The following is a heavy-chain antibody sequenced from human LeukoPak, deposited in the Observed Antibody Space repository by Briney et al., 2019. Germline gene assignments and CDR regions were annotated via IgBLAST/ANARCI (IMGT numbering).Heavy chain of an antibody. CDR3: ASRRYSGYPFDY. CDR2: IYYSGST. CDR1: GGSISSSSYY. J-gene: IGHJ4*02. D-gene: IGHD5-12*01. Sequence: KPSETLSLTCTVSGGSISSSSYYWGWIRQPPGKGLEWIGSIYYSGSTYYNPSLKSRVTISVDTSKNQFPLKLSSVTAADTAVYYCASRRYSGYPFDYWGQGTLVTVSS. V-gene: IGHV4-39*01.